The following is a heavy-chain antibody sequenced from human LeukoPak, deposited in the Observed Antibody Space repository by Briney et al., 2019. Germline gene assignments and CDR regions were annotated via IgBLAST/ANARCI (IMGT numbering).Heavy chain of an antibody. V-gene: IGHV3-11*01. CDR3: ARDLFSFYYDSSGYCDY. CDR2: ISSSGHNI. Sequence: GGSLRLSCVASGFSFSDYYMNWFRRAPGKGLEWVSFISSSGHNILYTDSVKGRFTISRDNAKKTVFLQMNSLRAEDTAVYYCARDLFSFYYDSSGYCDYWGQGTRVTVSS. CDR1: GFSFSDYY. J-gene: IGHJ4*02. D-gene: IGHD3-22*01.